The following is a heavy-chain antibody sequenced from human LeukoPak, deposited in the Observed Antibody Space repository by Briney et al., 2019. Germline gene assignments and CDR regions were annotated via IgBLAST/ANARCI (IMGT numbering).Heavy chain of an antibody. V-gene: IGHV3-53*05. CDR3: AKSFGKY. Sequence: GGSLRLSCAASGFIVSTNYMTWVRQAPGKGLQWVAILFSDRRTFYADTVKGRFTVSRDNSKNTLYLQMNSLRSDDTAVYYCAKSFGKYWGQGTLVTVSS. CDR2: LFSDRRT. D-gene: IGHD3-10*01. CDR1: GFIVSTNY. J-gene: IGHJ4*02.